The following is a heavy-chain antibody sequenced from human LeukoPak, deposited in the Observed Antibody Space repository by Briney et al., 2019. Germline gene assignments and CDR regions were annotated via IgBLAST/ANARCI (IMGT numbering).Heavy chain of an antibody. CDR1: GGTFSSYA. V-gene: IGHV1-69*05. D-gene: IGHD3-3*01. J-gene: IGHJ6*03. CDR2: IIPIFGTA. Sequence: GASVKVSCKASGGTFSSYAISWVRQAPGQGLEWMGGIIPIFGTANYAQKFQGRVTITTDESTSTAYMELSSLRSEDTAVYYCARDGDPIDYYYYMDVWGKGTTVTVSS. CDR3: ARDGDPIDYYYYMDV.